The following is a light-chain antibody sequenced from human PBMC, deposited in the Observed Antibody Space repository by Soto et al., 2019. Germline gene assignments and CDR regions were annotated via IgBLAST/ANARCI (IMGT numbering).Light chain of an antibody. V-gene: IGLV2-14*01. Sequence: QSALTQPASVSGSPGQSITISCTGTSSDFGSFKYVSWYQQHPGKAPKLMIHDVSNRPSGVSSRFSGSKSGNTASLTISGLQADDEADYYCSSYTTRSTYVFGTGTKVTVL. J-gene: IGLJ1*01. CDR2: DVS. CDR1: SSDFGSFKY. CDR3: SSYTTRSTYV.